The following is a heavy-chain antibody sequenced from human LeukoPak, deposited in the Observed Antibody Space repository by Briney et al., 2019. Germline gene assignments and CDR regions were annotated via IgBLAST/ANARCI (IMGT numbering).Heavy chain of an antibody. CDR3: ARYPYGGNSPFDY. V-gene: IGHV4-59*08. Sequence: SETLSLTCTVSGGSISSYYWSWIRQPPGKGLEWIGYIYYSGSTNYNPSLKSRITISVDTSKNQFSLRLSAATAADTALYYCARYPYGGNSPFDYWGQGTLVTVSS. D-gene: IGHD4-23*01. CDR1: GGSISSYY. CDR2: IYYSGST. J-gene: IGHJ4*02.